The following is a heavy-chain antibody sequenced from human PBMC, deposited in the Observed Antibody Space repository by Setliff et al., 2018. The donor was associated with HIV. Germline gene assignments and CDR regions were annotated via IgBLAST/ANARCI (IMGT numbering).Heavy chain of an antibody. J-gene: IGHJ4*02. CDR1: GGTFSSYS. CDR2: ISAYNGNT. CDR3: ARGDTTDMYYFDY. V-gene: IGHV1-18*01. D-gene: IGHD1-26*01. Sequence: ASVKVSCKTSGGTFSSYSITWVRQAPGQGLEWMGWISAYNGNTKYAQKFQDRVTMTTDTSTNTAYMELRSLRSADTAVYYCARGDTTDMYYFDYWGQGTLVTVSS.